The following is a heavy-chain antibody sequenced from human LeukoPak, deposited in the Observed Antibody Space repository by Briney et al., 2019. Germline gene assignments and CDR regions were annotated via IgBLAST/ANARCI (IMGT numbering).Heavy chain of an antibody. Sequence: ASVKVSCKASGYTFTSYDINWVRQATGQGLEWMGWMNPNSGNTGYAQKFQGRVAMTRNTSISTAYMELSSLRSEDTAVYYCARGIAAAGTSDPWGQGTLVTVSS. D-gene: IGHD6-13*01. CDR2: MNPNSGNT. CDR1: GYTFTSYD. CDR3: ARGIAAAGTSDP. V-gene: IGHV1-8*01. J-gene: IGHJ5*02.